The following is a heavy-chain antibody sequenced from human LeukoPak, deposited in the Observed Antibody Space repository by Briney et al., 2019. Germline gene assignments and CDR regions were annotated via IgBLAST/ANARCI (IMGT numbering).Heavy chain of an antibody. J-gene: IGHJ5*02. Sequence: ASVKVSCKASGYTFTSYGISWVRQAPGQRLEWMGWISAYNGNTNYAQKLQGRVTMTTDTSTSTAYMELRSLRSDDTAVYYCAGLEYQLLDSWFEPWGQGTLVTVSS. CDR3: AGLEYQLLDSWFEP. CDR2: ISAYNGNT. CDR1: GYTFTSYG. D-gene: IGHD2-2*01. V-gene: IGHV1-18*01.